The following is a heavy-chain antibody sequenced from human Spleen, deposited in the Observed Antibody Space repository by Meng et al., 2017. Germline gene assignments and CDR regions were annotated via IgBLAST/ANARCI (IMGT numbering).Heavy chain of an antibody. CDR1: GFTFSSYS. V-gene: IGHV3-21*01. J-gene: IGHJ3*02. Sequence: GGSLRLSCAASGFTFSSYSMNWVRQAPGKGLEWVSSISSSSSYIYYADSVKGRFTISRDNAKNSLYLQMNSLRAEDTAVYYCARVGYYGSGSSDYDAFDIWGQGTMVTVSS. CDR2: ISSSSSYI. D-gene: IGHD3-10*01. CDR3: ARVGYYGSGSSDYDAFDI.